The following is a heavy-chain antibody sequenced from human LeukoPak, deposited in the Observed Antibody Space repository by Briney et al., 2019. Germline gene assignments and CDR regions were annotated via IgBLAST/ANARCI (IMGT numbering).Heavy chain of an antibody. CDR2: IDIPGNT. CDR1: GFALSTYD. D-gene: IGHD2-2*01. V-gene: IGHV3-13*01. CDR3: ASRYCSSTSCSPVIDY. J-gene: IGHJ4*02. Sequence: GGSLRLSCAASGFALSTYDMHWVRQPPGKDLEWVSGIDIPGNTYYPDSMKGRFTMSRESAKNSLYLQTNSLRAGDTAVYYCASRYCSSTSCSPVIDYWGQGTLVTVSS.